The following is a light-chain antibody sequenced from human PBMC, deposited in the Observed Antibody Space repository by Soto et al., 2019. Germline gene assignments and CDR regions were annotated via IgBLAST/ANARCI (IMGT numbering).Light chain of an antibody. CDR3: QQYYTYST. CDR1: QNIRNL. V-gene: IGKV1-5*01. CDR2: DAS. Sequence: DIQMTQSPSTLSAAVGDSVTSTCRASQNIRNLLAWYQQKPGKAPKPLIFDASTLKTGVPSRFGGSGSGAEFNFTITGLQPDDFATYFCQQYYTYSTFGQGTRLEI. J-gene: IGKJ5*01.